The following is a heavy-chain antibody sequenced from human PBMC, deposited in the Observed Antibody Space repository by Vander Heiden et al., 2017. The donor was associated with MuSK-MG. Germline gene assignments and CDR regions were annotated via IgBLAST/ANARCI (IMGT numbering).Heavy chain of an antibody. Sequence: QLLESGGGLVQPGGSLRLSCPASGFTFSTYAMNWVRQAPGKGLEWVSAISGSGTSTYYADSVKGHFTISRDNSKNTLYLQMNSLRAEDTAVYYCAKGQYYYGSGSYSDYWGQGTLVTVSS. CDR2: ISGSGTST. D-gene: IGHD3-10*01. J-gene: IGHJ4*02. V-gene: IGHV3-23*01. CDR1: GFTFSTYA. CDR3: AKGQYYYGSGSYSDY.